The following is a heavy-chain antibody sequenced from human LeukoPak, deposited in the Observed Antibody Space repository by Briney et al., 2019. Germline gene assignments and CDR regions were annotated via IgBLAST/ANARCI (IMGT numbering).Heavy chain of an antibody. V-gene: IGHV5-51*01. CDR1: GYSFTDYW. Sequence: GESLKISCKGSGYSFTDYWIGWVRQMPGKGLEWMGIIYPDDSDTRYSPSFQGQVTISADKSVSTAYLQWSSLRASDTAMYYCARTIAAAGNTFDYWGQGTLVTVSS. J-gene: IGHJ4*02. CDR2: IYPDDSDT. CDR3: ARTIAAAGNTFDY. D-gene: IGHD6-13*01.